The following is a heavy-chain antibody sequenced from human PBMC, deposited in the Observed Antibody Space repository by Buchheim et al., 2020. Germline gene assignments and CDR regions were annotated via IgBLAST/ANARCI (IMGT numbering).Heavy chain of an antibody. J-gene: IGHJ6*02. Sequence: QVQLQESGPGLVKPSETLSLTCTVSGGSISSRSYYWGWIRQPPGKGLEWIGSIYYSGSTYYNPSLKSRVTISVDTSKNQFSLKLSSVTAADTAVYYCARHCEAAAWYNYYYYGMDVWGQGTT. V-gene: IGHV4-39*01. CDR2: IYYSGST. CDR1: GGSISSRSYY. D-gene: IGHD6-13*01. CDR3: ARHCEAAAWYNYYYYGMDV.